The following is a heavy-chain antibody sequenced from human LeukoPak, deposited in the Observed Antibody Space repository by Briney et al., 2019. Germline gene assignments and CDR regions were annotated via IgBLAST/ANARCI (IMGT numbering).Heavy chain of an antibody. CDR3: VRADGSSGSSEYFQH. CDR2: IGGSGNDK. Sequence: GGSLRLSCLASGFTFSRYSMLWVRHAPGKGLEWASCIGGSGNDKHYIDSVKGRFTISRDNAKNSLFLQMHSLTAEDTAVYYCVRADGSSGSSEYFQHWGQGTLVTVSS. J-gene: IGHJ1*01. D-gene: IGHD5-12*01. V-gene: IGHV3-21*01. CDR1: GFTFSRYS.